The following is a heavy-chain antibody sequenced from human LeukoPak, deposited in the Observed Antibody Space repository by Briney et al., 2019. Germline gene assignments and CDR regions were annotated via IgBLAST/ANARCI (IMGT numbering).Heavy chain of an antibody. D-gene: IGHD3-16*01. CDR2: ISGGGIST. J-gene: IGHJ4*02. CDR3: VKATGGTSRPSDY. CDR1: GFTFSSYA. Sequence: GGSLRLSCAASGFTFSSYAMSWVRQAPGKGLEWVSSISGGGISTYYADSVKGRFTITRDNSKNTLYLQMNSLRAEDTAVYYCVKATGGTSRPSDYWGQGTLVTVSS. V-gene: IGHV3-23*01.